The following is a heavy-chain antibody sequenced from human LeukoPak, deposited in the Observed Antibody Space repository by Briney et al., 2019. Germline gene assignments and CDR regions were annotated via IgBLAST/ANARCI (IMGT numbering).Heavy chain of an antibody. CDR3: ARGAETDGYNYDY. CDR1: GYSFTSYW. D-gene: IGHD5-24*01. J-gene: IGHJ4*02. CDR2: IYPGDSDT. Sequence: GESLKISCKGSGYSFTSYWIGWVRQMPGKGLEWMGIIYPGDSDTRYSPSFQGQVTISADKSISTAYLQRSSLKASDTAMYYCARGAETDGYNYDYWGQGTLVTVSS. V-gene: IGHV5-51*01.